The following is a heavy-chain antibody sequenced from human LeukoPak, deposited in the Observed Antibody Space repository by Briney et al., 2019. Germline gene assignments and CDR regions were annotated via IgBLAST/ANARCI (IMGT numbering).Heavy chain of an antibody. D-gene: IGHD6-19*01. J-gene: IGHJ4*02. Sequence: GGSLRLSCAASGFTFDDYAMHWVRQPPGKGLEWLSIISWNSGYIGYADSVKGRFTVSRDNAENSVYLQMNSLRPEDTAFYFCAKVRGAYSSGFFFDSWGQGTLVTVSS. V-gene: IGHV3-9*01. CDR3: AKVRGAYSSGFFFDS. CDR1: GFTFDDYA. CDR2: ISWNSGYI.